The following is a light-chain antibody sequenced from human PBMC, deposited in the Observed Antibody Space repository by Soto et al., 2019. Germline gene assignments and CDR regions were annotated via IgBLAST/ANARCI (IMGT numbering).Light chain of an antibody. CDR3: SSYTSSSTYV. V-gene: IGLV2-14*01. Sequence: QSALTQPASVSGSPGQSITISCTGTSSDVGGYNYVSWYQQHPGKAPKLMIYEVSTRPSGVSNRFSGSKSGNTASLTISGLQAEDEGDYYCSSYTSSSTYVFGTGTKVTVL. CDR2: EVS. J-gene: IGLJ1*01. CDR1: SSDVGGYNY.